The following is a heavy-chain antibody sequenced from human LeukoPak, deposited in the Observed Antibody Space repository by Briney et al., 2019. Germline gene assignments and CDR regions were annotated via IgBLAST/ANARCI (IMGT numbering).Heavy chain of an antibody. D-gene: IGHD3-10*01. V-gene: IGHV4-30-2*01. CDR3: ARGFYGSGTQFDY. CDR1: GGSISSGDYP. CDR2: IFHTGHT. Sequence: SETLSLTCAVSGGSISSGDYPWSWVRQPPGKGLEWIGYIFHTGHTSYNPSLKSRVTISVDMSKNQLSLRLSSVTAADTAVYYCARGFYGSGTQFDYWGQGTLVTVSS. J-gene: IGHJ4*02.